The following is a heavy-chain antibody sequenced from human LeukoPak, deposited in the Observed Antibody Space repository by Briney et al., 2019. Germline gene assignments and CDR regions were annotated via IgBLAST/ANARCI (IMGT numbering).Heavy chain of an antibody. CDR2: ISYDGSYK. V-gene: IGHV3-30*18. Sequence: GGSLRLSCAASGFTFSNYGMHWVRQAPGKGLEWVAFISYDGSYKYYADSVKGRFTISRDNSKNTLYLQMNSLRAEDTAVYYCAKDPRRYSRTGGYFDYWGQGTLVTVSS. J-gene: IGHJ4*02. D-gene: IGHD6-13*01. CDR3: AKDPRRYSRTGGYFDY. CDR1: GFTFSNYG.